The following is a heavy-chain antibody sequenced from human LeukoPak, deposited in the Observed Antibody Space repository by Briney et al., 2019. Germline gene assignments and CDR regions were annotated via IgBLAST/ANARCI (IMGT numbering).Heavy chain of an antibody. V-gene: IGHV5-51*01. CDR1: GYSFNTYW. CDR2: IYPGDSDT. J-gene: IGHJ3*02. Sequence: GESLKISCKASGYSFNTYWIGWVRQMLGKGLEWIGLIYPGDSDTRYSPSFQGQVTISADKSISTAYLQWSSLKASDTAMYYCARHYSSSSGHGFDIWGQGTMVTVSS. CDR3: ARHYSSSSGHGFDI. D-gene: IGHD6-6*01.